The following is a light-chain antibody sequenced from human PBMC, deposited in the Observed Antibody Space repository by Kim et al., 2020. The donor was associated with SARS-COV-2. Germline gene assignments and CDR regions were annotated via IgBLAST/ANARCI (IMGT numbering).Light chain of an antibody. V-gene: IGLV1-44*01. J-gene: IGLJ3*02. Sequence: ELTQPPSASGTPGRRVTISCSGSRSNIGSNTVNWFQQLPGTAPKLLIFSNSQRPSGVPDRFSGSKSGTSASLAISGLQSEDEADYYCAAWDDSLNGPVFGGGTQLTVL. CDR2: SNS. CDR3: AAWDDSLNGPV. CDR1: RSNIGSNT.